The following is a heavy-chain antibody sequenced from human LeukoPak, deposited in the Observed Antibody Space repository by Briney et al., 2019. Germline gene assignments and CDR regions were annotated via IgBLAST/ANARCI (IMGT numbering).Heavy chain of an antibody. CDR1: GFTFSSYA. D-gene: IGHD3-10*01. J-gene: IGHJ6*02. V-gene: IGHV3-30*04. CDR2: ISYDGSNK. Sequence: GGSLRLSCAASGFTFSSYAMHWVRQAPGKGLEWVAVISYDGSNKYYADSVKGRFTISRDNSKNTLYLQMNSLRAEDTAVYYCARVGSGLLWFGESYYYYGMDVWGQGTTVTVSS. CDR3: ARVGSGLLWFGESYYYYGMDV.